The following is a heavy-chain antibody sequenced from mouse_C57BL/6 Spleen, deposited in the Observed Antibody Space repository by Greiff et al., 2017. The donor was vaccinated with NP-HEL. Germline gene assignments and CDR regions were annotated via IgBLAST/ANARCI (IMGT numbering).Heavy chain of an antibody. J-gene: IGHJ4*01. CDR2: IYPGDGAT. CDR1: GYAFSSSW. Sequence: VKLVESGPELVKPGASVKISCKASGYAFSSSWMNWVKQRPGKGLEWIGRIYPGDGATNYNGKFKGKATLTADKSSSTAYMQLSSLTSEDSAVYFCATYYGSSYGPMDYWGQGTSVTVSS. D-gene: IGHD1-1*01. V-gene: IGHV1-82*01. CDR3: ATYYGSSYGPMDY.